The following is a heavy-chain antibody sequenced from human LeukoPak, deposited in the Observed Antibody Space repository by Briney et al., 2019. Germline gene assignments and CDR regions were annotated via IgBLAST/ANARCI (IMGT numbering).Heavy chain of an antibody. CDR3: ARGMVSGYGFLYGDSLRD. V-gene: IGHV1-18*01. D-gene: IGHD4-17*01. CDR1: GYTFTSYG. J-gene: IGHJ4*02. CDR2: SSAYNGNT. Sequence: AASVKVSCKASGYTFTSYGISWVRQAPGQGLEWMGWSSAYNGNTNYAQKLQGRVTMTTDTSTSTAYMELRSLRSDDTAVYYCARGMVSGYGFLYGDSLRDWGQGTLVTVSS.